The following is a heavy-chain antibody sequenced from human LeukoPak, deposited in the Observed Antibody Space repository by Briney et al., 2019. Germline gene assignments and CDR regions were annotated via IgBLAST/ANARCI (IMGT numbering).Heavy chain of an antibody. Sequence: PSETLSLTCTVSGGSISSGDYYWSWIRQPPGKGLEWIGYIYYSGSTYYNPSLKSRVTISVDTSKNQFSLKLSSVTAADTAVYYCARVRGSGGDVLFDYWGQGTLVTVSS. CDR2: IYYSGST. CDR1: GGSISSGDYY. V-gene: IGHV4-30-4*01. CDR3: ARVRGSGGDVLFDY. D-gene: IGHD3-10*01. J-gene: IGHJ4*02.